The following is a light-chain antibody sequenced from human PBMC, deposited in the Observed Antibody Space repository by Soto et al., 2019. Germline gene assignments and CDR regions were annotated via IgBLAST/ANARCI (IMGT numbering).Light chain of an antibody. CDR3: CSYAASSPWV. J-gene: IGLJ3*02. Sequence: QSALTQPASVSGSPGQSITISCTETSSDVGSYKLVSWYQQHPGKAPKLMIYEGSKRPSGVSNRFSGSKSGNTASLTISGLQAEDEADYYCCSYAASSPWVFGGGTKVTVL. V-gene: IGLV2-23*01. CDR1: SSDVGSYKL. CDR2: EGS.